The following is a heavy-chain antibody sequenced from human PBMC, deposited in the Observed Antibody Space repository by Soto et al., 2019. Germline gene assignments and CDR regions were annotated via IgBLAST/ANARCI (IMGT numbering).Heavy chain of an antibody. J-gene: IGHJ4*02. CDR1: GGTFSSYA. V-gene: IGHV1-69*01. Sequence: QVQLVQSGAEVKKPGSSVKVSCKASGGTFSSYAISWVRQAPGQGLEWMGGIIPIFGTANYAQKFQGRVTITADESTSTADMELSSLRSEDTAVYYCARTVWYYDSSGYYGPFDYWGQGTLVTVSS. CDR2: IIPIFGTA. CDR3: ARTVWYYDSSGYYGPFDY. D-gene: IGHD3-22*01.